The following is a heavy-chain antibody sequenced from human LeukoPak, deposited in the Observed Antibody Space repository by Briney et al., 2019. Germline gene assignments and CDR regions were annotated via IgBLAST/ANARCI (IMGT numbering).Heavy chain of an antibody. CDR1: GGSISSYY. J-gene: IGHJ3*02. D-gene: IGHD4-17*01. Sequence: SETLSLTCTVSGGSISSYYWSWIRQPAGKGLEWIGRIYSSGSTNYNPSLKSRVTMSVDTSKNQFSLKLSSVTAADTAVYYCAGSTVTTYQDAFDIWGQGTMVTVPS. CDR3: AGSTVTTYQDAFDI. V-gene: IGHV4-4*07. CDR2: IYSSGST.